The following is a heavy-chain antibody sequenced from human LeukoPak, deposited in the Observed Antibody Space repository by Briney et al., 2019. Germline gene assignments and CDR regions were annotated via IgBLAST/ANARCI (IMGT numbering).Heavy chain of an antibody. CDR2: IYHSGST. V-gene: IGHV4-38-2*02. CDR1: GYSISSGYY. Sequence: TSETLSLTCTVSGYSISSGYYWGWIRQPPGKGLEWIGSIYHSGSTYYNPSLKSRVTISVDTSKNQFSLKLSSVTAADTAVYYCARGGRGSSWPGPLVNDRVGFDYWGQGTLVTVPS. CDR3: ARGGRGSSWPGPLVNDRVGFDY. J-gene: IGHJ4*02. D-gene: IGHD6-13*01.